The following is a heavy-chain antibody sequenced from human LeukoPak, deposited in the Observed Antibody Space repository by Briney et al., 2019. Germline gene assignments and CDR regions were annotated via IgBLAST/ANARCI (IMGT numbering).Heavy chain of an antibody. J-gene: IGHJ4*02. V-gene: IGHV1-46*01. CDR3: ARGIGVANFDY. CDR2: INPSGGST. Sequence: ASVKVSCKASGYTLTSYYMHWVRQAPGQGLEWMGIINPSGGSTSYAQKFQGRVTMTRDTSTSTVYMELSSMRSEDTAAYFCARGIGVANFDYWGQGTLVTVSS. D-gene: IGHD6-19*01. CDR1: GYTLTSYY.